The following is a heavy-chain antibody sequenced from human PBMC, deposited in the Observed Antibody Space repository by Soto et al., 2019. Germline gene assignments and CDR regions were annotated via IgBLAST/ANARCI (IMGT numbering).Heavy chain of an antibody. Sequence: GESRKISCKGSGYSFTSYWIGWVRQMPGKGLEWMGIIYPGDSDTRYSPSFQGQVTISADKSISTAYLQWSSLRSEDTAVYYCARERRINYGGPAPVWVGMDVWGQGTTVTVSS. CDR3: ARERRINYGGPAPVWVGMDV. V-gene: IGHV5-51*01. CDR1: GYSFTSYW. D-gene: IGHD4-17*01. CDR2: IYPGDSDT. J-gene: IGHJ6*02.